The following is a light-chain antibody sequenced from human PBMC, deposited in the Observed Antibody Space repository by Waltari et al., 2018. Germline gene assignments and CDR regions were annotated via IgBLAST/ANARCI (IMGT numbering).Light chain of an antibody. CDR3: AAWDDTLNAVL. CDR2: SAD. Sequence: QSVVTQPPSVSGNPGQRVTVSCSGSSSNVGTNTVNWYRQLPGTAPQLLIYSADPPAPGVPDRFSASKSGTSASLAISGLHSEDEAEYYCAAWDDTLNAVLVGGGTKLTVL. CDR1: SSNVGTNT. J-gene: IGLJ2*01. V-gene: IGLV1-44*01.